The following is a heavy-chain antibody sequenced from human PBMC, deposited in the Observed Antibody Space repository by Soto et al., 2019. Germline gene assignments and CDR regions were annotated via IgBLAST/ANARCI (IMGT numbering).Heavy chain of an antibody. CDR3: AKFGTATAGDEADY. D-gene: IGHD6-13*01. Sequence: PGGSLRLSCAASGFTFDDFAMHWVRQAPGKGLAWVSGITWNSGSIGYADSVKGRFTISRDNAKSSLYLQMNSLRGEDTALYYCAKFGTATAGDEADYWGQGTLVTVSS. CDR1: GFTFDDFA. CDR2: ITWNSGSI. V-gene: IGHV3-9*01. J-gene: IGHJ4*02.